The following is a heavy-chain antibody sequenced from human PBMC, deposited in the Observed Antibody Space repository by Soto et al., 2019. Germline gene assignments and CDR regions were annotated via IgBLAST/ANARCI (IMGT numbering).Heavy chain of an antibody. CDR1: GDSVSGNSAA. CDR2: TYYRSKWYN. V-gene: IGHV6-1*01. CDR3: AIDFPYYESSDSYFDY. Sequence: PSQTLSLTCAISGDSVSGNSAAWNWIRQSPSRGLEWLGRTYYRSKWYNDYAVSVKSRITVTPDTSKNQFSLHLNSVTPEDTAVYYCAIDFPYYESSDSYFDYWCQGALVSV. D-gene: IGHD3-16*01. J-gene: IGHJ4*02.